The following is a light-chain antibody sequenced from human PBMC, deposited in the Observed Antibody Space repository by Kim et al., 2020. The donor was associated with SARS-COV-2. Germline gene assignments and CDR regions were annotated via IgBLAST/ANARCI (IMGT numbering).Light chain of an antibody. V-gene: IGLV2-14*03. Sequence: GQSITIACTGTSSDVGGYNYVSWDQQHPGKAPTLMIYDVSNRPSGVSNRFSGSKSGNTASLTISGLQAEDEADYYCSSYTSSSTLVFGGGTQLTVL. CDR1: SSDVGGYNY. J-gene: IGLJ2*01. CDR3: SSYTSSSTLV. CDR2: DVS.